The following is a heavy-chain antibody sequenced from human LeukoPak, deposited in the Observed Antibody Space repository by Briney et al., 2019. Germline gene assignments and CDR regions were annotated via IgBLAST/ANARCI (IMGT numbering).Heavy chain of an antibody. J-gene: IGHJ5*02. V-gene: IGHV4-34*01. CDR2: INHSGST. CDR3: ARGEVRYCGGDCYYFDP. D-gene: IGHD2-21*02. Sequence: PSETLSLTCAVYGGSFSGYYWSWIRQPPGKGLEWIGEINHSGSTNYNPSLKSRVTISVDTSKNQFSLKLSSVTAADTAVYYCARGEVRYCGGDCYYFDPWGQGTLVTVSS. CDR1: GGSFSGYY.